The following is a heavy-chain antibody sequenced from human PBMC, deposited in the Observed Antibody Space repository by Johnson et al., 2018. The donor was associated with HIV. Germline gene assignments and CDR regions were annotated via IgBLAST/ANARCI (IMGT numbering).Heavy chain of an antibody. CDR3: ARDRPSKWLRSNDDAFDI. Sequence: QVQLVESGGGLVKPGRSLRLSCAASGFTFSDYYMSWIRQAPGKGLEWVSYISSSSSTIYYAASVKGRFTISRDNAKNSLYLQMNSLRAEDTAVYYCARDRPSKWLRSNDDAFDIWGQGTMVTVSS. V-gene: IGHV3-11*04. CDR1: GFTFSDYY. D-gene: IGHD5-12*01. CDR2: ISSSSSTI. J-gene: IGHJ3*02.